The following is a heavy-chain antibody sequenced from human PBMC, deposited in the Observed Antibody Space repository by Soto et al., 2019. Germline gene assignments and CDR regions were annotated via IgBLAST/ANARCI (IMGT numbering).Heavy chain of an antibody. Sequence: QVQLVQSGAEVKKPGSSVKVSCKSSGGTFSSYAISWVRQAPGQGLEWMGGIIPIFGTANYAQKFQGRVTITADESTSKAYMELSSLRSEDTAVYYCARKGIAAAGATLKYNWFDPWGQGTLVTVSS. CDR2: IIPIFGTA. V-gene: IGHV1-69*01. CDR1: GGTFSSYA. D-gene: IGHD6-13*01. CDR3: ARKGIAAAGATLKYNWFDP. J-gene: IGHJ5*02.